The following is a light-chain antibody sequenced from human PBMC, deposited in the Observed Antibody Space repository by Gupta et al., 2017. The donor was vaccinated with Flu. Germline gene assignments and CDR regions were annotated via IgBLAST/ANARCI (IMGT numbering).Light chain of an antibody. J-gene: IGKJ4*01. CDR2: WAT. CDR1: QSVLYSSNNKNY. Sequence: DTVMTQSPDSLAVLLGERATINCKSSQSVLYSSNNKNYLAWYQQKPGQPPKLLICWATARESGVPDRCSSSSSGTDFTLTSSTLQAEDVAVYYCQQYYTTPLTFGGGTKVEIK. CDR3: QQYYTTPLT. V-gene: IGKV4-1*01.